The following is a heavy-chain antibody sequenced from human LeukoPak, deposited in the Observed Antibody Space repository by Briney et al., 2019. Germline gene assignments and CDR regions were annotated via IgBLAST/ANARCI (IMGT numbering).Heavy chain of an antibody. J-gene: IGHJ6*03. Sequence: SVKVSCKASGGTFSSYAIGWVRQAPGQGLEWMGGIIPIFPTPNYAQKFQGRVTITADESTSTAYMELSSLRSEDTAVYYCARGPLNCSSTSCYRLDYYYMDVWGKGTTVTVSS. CDR3: ARGPLNCSSTSCYRLDYYYMDV. CDR2: IIPIFPTP. CDR1: GGTFSSYA. V-gene: IGHV1-69*01. D-gene: IGHD2-2*01.